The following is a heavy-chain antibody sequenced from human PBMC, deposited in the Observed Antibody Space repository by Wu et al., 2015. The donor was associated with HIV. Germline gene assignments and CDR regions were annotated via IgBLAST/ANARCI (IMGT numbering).Heavy chain of an antibody. J-gene: IGHJ6*02. Sequence: QVQLVQSGAEVKKPGSSVKVSCKASGGTFSSYAISWVRQAPGQGLEWMGRIIPIFGTANYAQKFQGRVTITADESTSTAYMELSSLRSEDTAVYYCASEVLLWFGELSDYYYYGMDVWGQGTTGHRLL. V-gene: IGHV1-69*13. CDR1: GGTFSSYA. CDR3: ASEVLLWFGELSDYYYYGMDV. CDR2: IIPIFGTA. D-gene: IGHD3-10*01.